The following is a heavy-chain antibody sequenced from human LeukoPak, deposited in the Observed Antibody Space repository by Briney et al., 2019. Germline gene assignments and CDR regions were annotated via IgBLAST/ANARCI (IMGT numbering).Heavy chain of an antibody. V-gene: IGHV1-18*01. CDR1: GYTFTNFG. CDR3: ARGGVVPATVSNWFDP. D-gene: IGHD2-2*01. J-gene: IGHJ5*02. CDR2: ISAYNGNT. Sequence: ASVKVSCKASGYTFTNFGITLVRQAPGQGLEWMGWISAYNGNTKYAQSLQGRVTMTTDTSTSTAYMELRSLISDDTAIYYCARGGVVPATVSNWFDPWGQGTLVTVSS.